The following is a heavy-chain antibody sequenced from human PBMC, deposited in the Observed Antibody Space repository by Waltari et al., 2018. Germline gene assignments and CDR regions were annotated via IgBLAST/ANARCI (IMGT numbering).Heavy chain of an antibody. Sequence: QVQLVQSGAEVKKPGASVKVSCKVSGYTLTELSMHWVRQAPGKGLGWMGGFDPEDGETIYAQKFQGRVTMNEDTSTDTAYMELSSLRSEDTAVYYCATDRNGVVPAAMWTHDAFDIWGQGTMVTVSS. CDR3: ATDRNGVVPAAMWTHDAFDI. CDR2: FDPEDGET. V-gene: IGHV1-24*01. J-gene: IGHJ3*02. D-gene: IGHD2-2*01. CDR1: GYTLTELS.